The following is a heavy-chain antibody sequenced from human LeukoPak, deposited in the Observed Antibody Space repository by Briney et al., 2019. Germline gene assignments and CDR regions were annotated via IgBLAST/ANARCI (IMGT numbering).Heavy chain of an antibody. D-gene: IGHD6-6*01. J-gene: IGHJ5*02. Sequence: SETLSLTCTVSGGSISSSSYYWGWIRQPPGKGLEWIGSIYYSGSTYYNPSLKSRVTISVDTSKNRFSLKLSSVTAADTAVYYCARVYVAARPFYWFDPWGQGTLVTVSS. V-gene: IGHV4-39*07. CDR2: IYYSGST. CDR1: GGSISSSSYY. CDR3: ARVYVAARPFYWFDP.